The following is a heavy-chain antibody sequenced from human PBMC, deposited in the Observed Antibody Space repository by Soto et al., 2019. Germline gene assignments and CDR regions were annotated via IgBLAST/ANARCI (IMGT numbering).Heavy chain of an antibody. CDR2: VSHDGRNT. V-gene: IGHV3-30*18. Sequence: VQLVESGGGVVQPGRSLRLSCAASGFTFSDYAMHWVRQAPGKGLEWVAVVSHDGRNTHYADSVKGRFTISGDSSKNTVSLEMTSLRAEDTAVYYCAKGGRQWLVTSDFNYWGQGALVTVYS. CDR1: GFTFSDYA. D-gene: IGHD6-19*01. J-gene: IGHJ4*02. CDR3: AKGGRQWLVTSDFNY.